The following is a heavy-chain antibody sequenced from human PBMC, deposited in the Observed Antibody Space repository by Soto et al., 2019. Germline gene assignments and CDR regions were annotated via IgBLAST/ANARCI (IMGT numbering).Heavy chain of an antibody. D-gene: IGHD6-6*01. CDR1: GASVISTKW. J-gene: IGHJ6*02. V-gene: IGHV4-4*02. Sequence: SETLYLTCAVSGASVISTKWWSWVRQSPGEGLEWIGEIHHSETTNYNPSLESRVTISVDTSKNQFSLKLSSVTAADTAVYYCARVSYSSYPRYYYYGMDVWGQGTTVTVSS. CDR3: ARVSYSSYPRYYYYGMDV. CDR2: IHHSETT.